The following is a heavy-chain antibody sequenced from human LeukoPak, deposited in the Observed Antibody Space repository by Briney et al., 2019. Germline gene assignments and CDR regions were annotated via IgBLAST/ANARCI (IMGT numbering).Heavy chain of an antibody. D-gene: IGHD3-22*01. CDR2: ISSTGSDI. Sequence: GGSLRLSCAGSGFIFSNYEMNWVRQAPGKGLEWVSYISSTGSDIYYADSVKGRFTISRDNSKNTLYLQMNSLRGEDTAVYYCARQRYYYDSSGPYFDYWGQGTLVTVSS. CDR3: ARQRYYYDSSGPYFDY. CDR1: GFIFSNYE. J-gene: IGHJ4*02. V-gene: IGHV3-48*03.